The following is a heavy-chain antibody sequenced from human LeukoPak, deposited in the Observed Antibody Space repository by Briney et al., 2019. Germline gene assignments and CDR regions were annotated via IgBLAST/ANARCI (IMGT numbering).Heavy chain of an antibody. D-gene: IGHD2-2*01. Sequence: PSETLSLTCTVSGDLNSRHYWSWIRQPAGKGLEWIGRIHVSGSPDYNPSLKSRVTLSLDRSNNQISLRLYSVTAADTALYYCARGPWIWEDSCLDPWGQGTLVTVSS. CDR3: ARGPWIWEDSCLDP. V-gene: IGHV4-4*07. J-gene: IGHJ5*02. CDR2: IHVSGSP. CDR1: GDLNSRHY.